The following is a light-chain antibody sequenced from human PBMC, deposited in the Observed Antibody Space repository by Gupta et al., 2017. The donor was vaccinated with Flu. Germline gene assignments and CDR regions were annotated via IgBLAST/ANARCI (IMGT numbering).Light chain of an antibody. CDR2: DDS. CDR1: NIESKS. CDR3: QVWDSNSEQV. V-gene: IGLV3-21*02. Sequence: SYVLTQPPSVSVAPGQTARITCGGNNIESKSVHWYQQKAGQAPVLVVYDDSARPSGIPERFSGSNSGNTATLTIGWVEAGDEADYHCQVWDSNSEQVFGGGTKLTVL. J-gene: IGLJ2*01.